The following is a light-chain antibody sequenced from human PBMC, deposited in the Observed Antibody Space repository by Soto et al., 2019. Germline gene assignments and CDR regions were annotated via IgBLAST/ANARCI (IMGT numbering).Light chain of an antibody. CDR3: SSYTTNSTWV. CDR1: ITDVGSSNY. V-gene: IGLV2-14*01. Sequence: QSALTQPASVSGSPGQSITVSCTGTITDVGSSNYVCWYKQHPGKAPKLMIYDVSNRPSGVSNRFSGSTSGNTASLTISGLQDEDEADYYCSSYTTNSTWVFGGGTKLTVL. CDR2: DVS. J-gene: IGLJ2*01.